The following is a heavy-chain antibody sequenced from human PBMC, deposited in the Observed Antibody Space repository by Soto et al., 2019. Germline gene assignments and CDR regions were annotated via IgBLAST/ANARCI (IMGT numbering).Heavy chain of an antibody. V-gene: IGHV4-59*08. D-gene: IGHD1-26*01. CDR3: ARRWGRTFDY. Sequence: QVQLQESGPGLVKPSETLSLTCTVSGGSISSYYWSWIRQPPGKGLEWIGYIYYSGSTNYNPSLKTRVTISVDTSKNQSSRKLSSVTAADTAVYYCARRWGRTFDYWGQGTLVTVSS. CDR1: GGSISSYY. CDR2: IYYSGST. J-gene: IGHJ4*02.